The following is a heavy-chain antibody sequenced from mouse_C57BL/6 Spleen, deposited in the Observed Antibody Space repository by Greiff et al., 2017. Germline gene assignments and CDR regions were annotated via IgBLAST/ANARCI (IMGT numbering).Heavy chain of an antibody. CDR1: GFSLTSYG. D-gene: IGHD1-1*01. J-gene: IGHJ1*03. CDR3: AKPETITTGVAENWDLDV. Sequence: QVQLQQSGPGLVAPSQSLSITCTVSGFSLTSYGVSWVRQPPGKGLEWLGVIWGDGSTNHHSALIYRLSISKDNAKSQVFLKLNSLQTDDTATYYGAKPETITTGVAENWDLDVWGTGTTVTVSS. V-gene: IGHV2-3*01. CDR2: IWGDGST.